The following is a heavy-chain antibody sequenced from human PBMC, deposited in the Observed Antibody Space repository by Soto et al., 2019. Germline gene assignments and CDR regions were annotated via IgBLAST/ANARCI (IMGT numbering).Heavy chain of an antibody. Sequence: PSETLSLTCTVSGGSISTYYWSWVRQPPGKGLEWIAYVYYDGRTNFNPSLKSRVAIFVDTSKDQFSLKLRSVTAADTAVYFCARGEPYYYDTSGFEYIDYFEVWGRGTPVTVSS. CDR1: GGSISTYY. CDR2: VYYDGRT. D-gene: IGHD3-22*01. V-gene: IGHV4-59*12. J-gene: IGHJ4*02. CDR3: ARGEPYYYDTSGFEYIDYFEV.